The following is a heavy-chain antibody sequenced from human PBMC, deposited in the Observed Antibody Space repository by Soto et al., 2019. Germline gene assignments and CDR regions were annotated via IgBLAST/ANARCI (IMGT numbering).Heavy chain of an antibody. CDR1: GVSITTYY. Sequence: XATLSLTCTVSGVSITTYYWSWIRQSPGKGLEWIGYISHTGGTVYNPSLNSRLTISIDTSKNHFSLRLSSLTAADTAIYYCPRDKLRGYYGLDVWGQGAPVTVSS. J-gene: IGHJ6*02. CDR3: PRDKLRGYYGLDV. V-gene: IGHV4-59*01. D-gene: IGHD2-15*01. CDR2: ISHTGGT.